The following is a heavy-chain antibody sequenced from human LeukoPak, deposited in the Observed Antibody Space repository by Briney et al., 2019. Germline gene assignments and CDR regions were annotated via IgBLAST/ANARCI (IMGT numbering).Heavy chain of an antibody. CDR2: IIPILGIA. CDR1: GGTFSSYA. D-gene: IGHD4-17*01. J-gene: IGHJ5*02. Sequence: ASVKVSCKASGGTFSSYAISWVRQAPGQGLEWMGRIIPILGIANYAQKFQGRVTITADKSTSTAYMELSSLRSEDTAVYYCARAPTTVTTSDPTALRNWFDPWGQGTLVTVSS. V-gene: IGHV1-69*04. CDR3: ARAPTTVTTSDPTALRNWFDP.